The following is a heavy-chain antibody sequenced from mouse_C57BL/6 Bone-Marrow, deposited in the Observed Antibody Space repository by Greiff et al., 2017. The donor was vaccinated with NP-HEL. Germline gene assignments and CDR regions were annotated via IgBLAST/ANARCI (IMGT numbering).Heavy chain of an antibody. V-gene: IGHV1-81*01. CDR1: GYTFTSYG. CDR2: IYPRSGNT. D-gene: IGHD3-2*02. J-gene: IGHJ3*01. CDR3: ARMAAQALAD. Sequence: VKLQESGAELARPGASVKLSCKASGYTFTSYGISWVKQRTGQGLEWIGEIYPRSGNTYYNEKFKGKATLTADKSSSTAYMELRSLTSEDSAVYFCARMAAQALADWGQGTLVTVSA.